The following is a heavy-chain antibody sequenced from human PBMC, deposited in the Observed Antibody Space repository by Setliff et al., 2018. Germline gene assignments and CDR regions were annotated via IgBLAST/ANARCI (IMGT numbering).Heavy chain of an antibody. CDR1: GGSISSSSYY. CDR3: ARRETYYNFWSGYYAY. V-gene: IGHV4-39*07. Sequence: SETLSLTCTVSGGSISSSSYYWGWIRQPPGKGLEWIGSIYYSGSTYYNPSLKSRVTISVDTSKNQFSLKLSSVTAADTALYYCARRETYYNFWSGYYAYWGQGTLVTVSS. D-gene: IGHD3-3*01. CDR2: IYYSGST. J-gene: IGHJ4*02.